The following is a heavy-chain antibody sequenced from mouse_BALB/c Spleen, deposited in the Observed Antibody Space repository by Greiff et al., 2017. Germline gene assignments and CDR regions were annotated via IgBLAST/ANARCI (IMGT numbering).Heavy chain of an antibody. J-gene: IGHJ2*01. V-gene: IGHV1-9*01. CDR3: ARRGRAGYFDY. Sequence: VHLVESGAELMKPGASVKISCKATGYTFSSYWIEWVKQRPGHGLEWIGEILPGSGSTNYNEKFKGKATFTADTSSNTAYMQLSSLTSEDSAVYYCARRGRAGYFDYWGQGTTLTVSS. CDR2: ILPGSGST. CDR1: GYTFSSYW. D-gene: IGHD3-1*01.